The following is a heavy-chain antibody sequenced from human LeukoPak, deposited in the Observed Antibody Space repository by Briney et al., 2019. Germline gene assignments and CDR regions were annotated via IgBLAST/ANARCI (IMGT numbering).Heavy chain of an antibody. CDR2: TRNKARSYTT. CDR3: VRGSTGIYFDY. V-gene: IGHV3-72*01. D-gene: IGHD2-2*01. J-gene: IGHJ4*02. CDR1: GFTFSDHY. Sequence: GGSVRPSCAASGFTFSDHYMDWVRQAPGQGLEWVGRTRNKARSYTTDYAATVKCRFTISREDSTNSLYLQMNSLKTEDTAVYFCVRGSTGIYFDYWGQRAL.